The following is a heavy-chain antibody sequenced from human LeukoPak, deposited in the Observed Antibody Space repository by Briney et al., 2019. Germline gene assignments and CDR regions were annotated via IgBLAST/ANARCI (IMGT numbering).Heavy chain of an antibody. V-gene: IGHV3-64*01. J-gene: IGHJ4*02. CDR1: GFTLSGYV. CDR2: ITSDGGST. Sequence: GGSLRLSCAASGFTLSGYVMHWVRQAPGRGPESVSAITSDGGSTYYASSVKGRFTISRDNSKNTLYLQMNSLRDEDTAVYYCARVVVRGVIFDYWGQGTLVTVSS. D-gene: IGHD3-10*01. CDR3: ARVVVRGVIFDY.